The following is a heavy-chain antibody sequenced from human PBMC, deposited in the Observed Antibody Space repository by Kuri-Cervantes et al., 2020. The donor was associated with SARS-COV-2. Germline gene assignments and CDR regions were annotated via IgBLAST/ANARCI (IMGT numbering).Heavy chain of an antibody. D-gene: IGHD3-22*01. CDR2: IYHSGST. J-gene: IGHJ4*02. Sequence: SETLSLTCTVSGGSISSGDYYWSWIRQPPGKGLEWIGSIYHSGSTYYNPSLKSRVTISVDTSKNQFSLKLSSVTAADTAVYYCARGGGYYDSSGYYYFDYWGQGTLVTVSS. V-gene: IGHV4-39*07. CDR1: GGSISSGDYY. CDR3: ARGGGYYDSSGYYYFDY.